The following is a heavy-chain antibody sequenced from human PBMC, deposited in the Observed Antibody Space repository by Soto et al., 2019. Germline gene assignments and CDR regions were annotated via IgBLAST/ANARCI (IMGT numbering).Heavy chain of an antibody. V-gene: IGHV1-18*04. CDR2: ISAYSGNT. J-gene: IGHJ4*01. CDR3: ARVVKAGDYGDYGRYYFDS. Sequence: QVQLVQSGAEVKKPGASVKVSCKASGYTFTTYGITWVRQAPGQGLEWMGWISAYSGNTNYAQKLTGRLTVTTDTSTNTADMDLRSLRSDDTAVYYCARVVKAGDYGDYGRYYFDSWGHGTLVTVSS. D-gene: IGHD4-17*01. CDR1: GYTFTTYG.